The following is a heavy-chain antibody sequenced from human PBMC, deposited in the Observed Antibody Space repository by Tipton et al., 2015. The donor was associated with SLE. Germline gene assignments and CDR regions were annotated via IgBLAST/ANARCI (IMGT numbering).Heavy chain of an antibody. D-gene: IGHD2-2*02. V-gene: IGHV3-48*03. CDR3: AGGTSCYTGRVCYYYYYYMDV. CDR1: GFTFSSYE. Sequence: GSLRLSCAASGFTFSSYEMNWVRQAPGKGLEWVSYISSSGSTIYYADSVKGRFTISRDNAKNSLYLQMNSLRAEDTAVYYCAGGTSCYTGRVCYYYYYYMDVWGKGTTVTVSS. J-gene: IGHJ6*03. CDR2: ISSSGSTI.